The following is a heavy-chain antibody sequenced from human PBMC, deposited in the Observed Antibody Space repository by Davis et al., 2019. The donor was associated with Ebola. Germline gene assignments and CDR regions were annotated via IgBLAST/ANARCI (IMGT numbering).Heavy chain of an antibody. CDR3: ARDLRYDSSGYDYYFYMDV. V-gene: IGHV4-31*02. D-gene: IGHD3-22*01. CDR2: IYYSWST. J-gene: IGHJ6*03. Sequence: SWVRQAPGKGLEWIGYIYYSWSTYYKPSLKSRVTISLDTSKNQFSLNLYSVTAADTAVYYCARDLRYDSSGYDYYFYMDVWGKGTTVTVSS.